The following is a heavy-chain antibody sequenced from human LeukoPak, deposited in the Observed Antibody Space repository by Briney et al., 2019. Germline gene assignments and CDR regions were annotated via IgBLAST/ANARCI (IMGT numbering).Heavy chain of an antibody. Sequence: GGTLRLSCAGSGFPFSIHGMNWVRQAPGKGLEWVSGISPGGGPTYYADSVKGRFTISRDDSKNTLYLQMNSLRAEDTAVYYCARRAGAYTHPYDYWGQGTLVTVS. J-gene: IGHJ4*02. D-gene: IGHD3-16*01. CDR2: ISPGGGPT. V-gene: IGHV3-23*01. CDR1: GFPFSIHG. CDR3: ARRAGAYTHPYDY.